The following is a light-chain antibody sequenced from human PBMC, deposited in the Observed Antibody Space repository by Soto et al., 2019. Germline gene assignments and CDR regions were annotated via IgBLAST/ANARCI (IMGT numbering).Light chain of an antibody. CDR1: TIGNKL. Sequence: SYLLTQPPSVSVAPGQTATITCGGNTIGNKLVHWYQQRPGQAPVLVVFEDTHRPSGIPERFSGSNSGNTATLTITRVEAGDEADYYCQVWDASSEHLFFGGGTKLTVL. J-gene: IGLJ2*01. V-gene: IGLV3-21*02. CDR3: QVWDASSEHLF. CDR2: EDT.